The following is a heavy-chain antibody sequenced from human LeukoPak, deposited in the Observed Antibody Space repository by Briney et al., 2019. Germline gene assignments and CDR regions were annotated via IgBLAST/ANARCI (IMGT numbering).Heavy chain of an antibody. V-gene: IGHV3-33*01. CDR3: AREKTYYYDSSGYNDAFDI. CDR2: IWYDGSNK. D-gene: IGHD3-22*01. CDR1: GFTFSSYG. Sequence: PGRSLRLSCAASGFTFSSYGMHWVRQAPGKGLEWVAVIWYDGSNKYYADSVKGRFTISRDNSKNTLYLQMNSLRAEDTAVYYCAREKTYYYDSSGYNDAFDIWGQGTMVTVSS. J-gene: IGHJ3*02.